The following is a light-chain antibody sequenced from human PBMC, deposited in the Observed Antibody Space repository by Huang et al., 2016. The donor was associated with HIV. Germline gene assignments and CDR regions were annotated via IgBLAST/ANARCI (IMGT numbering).Light chain of an antibody. CDR2: AAS. J-gene: IGKJ2*01. V-gene: IGKV1-39*01. Sequence: DIQMTQSPSSLSAFVGDRVNITCRTSHDINFYLHWYQQKPGKAPQLLIYAASSLQSGAPSRFTGGGSGTDFTLSISSLQPEDFGTYYCQESHSTPYTFGQGTKVEIK. CDR3: QESHSTPYT. CDR1: HDINFY.